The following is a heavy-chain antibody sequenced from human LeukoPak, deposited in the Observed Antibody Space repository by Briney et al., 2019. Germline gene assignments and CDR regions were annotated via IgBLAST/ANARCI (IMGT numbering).Heavy chain of an antibody. V-gene: IGHV1-46*03. Sequence: ASVKVSCKASGYTFTSYYMHWVRQAPGQGLEWMGIINPSGGSTSYAQKFQGRVTMTRDTSTSTVYMELSSLRSEDSAVYHCARDLDIVATTRTWFDPWGQGTLVTVSS. CDR1: GYTFTSYY. D-gene: IGHD5-12*01. CDR3: ARDLDIVATTRTWFDP. J-gene: IGHJ5*02. CDR2: INPSGGST.